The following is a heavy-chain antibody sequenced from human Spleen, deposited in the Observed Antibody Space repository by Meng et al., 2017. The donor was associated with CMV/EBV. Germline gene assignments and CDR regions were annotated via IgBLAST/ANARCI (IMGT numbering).Heavy chain of an antibody. CDR2: IWFDGSNK. Sequence: LSLTCAASGFNFSNYGMHWVRQAPGKGLEWVAVIWFDGSNKNYVGSVKGRFSISRDNSKNTLYLQMNSLRAEDTALYHCARDLRPTYGSGWYYYYGVDVWGQGTTVTVSS. CDR3: ARDLRPTYGSGWYYYYGVDV. CDR1: GFNFSNYG. J-gene: IGHJ6*02. D-gene: IGHD6-19*01. V-gene: IGHV3-33*01.